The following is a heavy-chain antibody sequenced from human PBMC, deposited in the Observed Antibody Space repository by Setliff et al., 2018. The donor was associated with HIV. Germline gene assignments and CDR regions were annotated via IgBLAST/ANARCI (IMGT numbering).Heavy chain of an antibody. D-gene: IGHD6-13*01. Sequence: GASVKVSCKISGYTLTELSIHWVRQAPGKGLEWMANFDPEDGETFYAQKFQGRLTMTEDTSTDTAYMELSSLGSDDTAMYYCATDPGYSSTWYSESFQHWGQGTEVTVSS. CDR3: ATDPGYSSTWYSESFQH. V-gene: IGHV1-24*01. CDR2: FDPEDGET. CDR1: GYTLTELS. J-gene: IGHJ1*01.